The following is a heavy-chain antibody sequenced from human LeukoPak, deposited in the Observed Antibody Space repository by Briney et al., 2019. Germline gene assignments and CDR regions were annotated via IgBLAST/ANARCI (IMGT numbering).Heavy chain of an antibody. CDR2: ISDSSTYI. Sequence: PGGSLRLSCVASGFTFSSYSLNWVRQAPGKGPEWVSSISDSSTYIYDADSVKGRFTISRDNAKNSLYLQMNSLRAEDTAVYYCATDRYYYDSSGYYAFDYWGQGTLVTVSS. CDR3: ATDRYYYDSSGYYAFDY. D-gene: IGHD3-22*01. J-gene: IGHJ4*02. V-gene: IGHV3-21*01. CDR1: GFTFSSYS.